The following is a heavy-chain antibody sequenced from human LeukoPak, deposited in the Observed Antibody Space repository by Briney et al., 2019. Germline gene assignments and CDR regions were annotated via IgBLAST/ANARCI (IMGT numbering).Heavy chain of an antibody. J-gene: IGHJ4*02. CDR1: GYSFSNYW. Sequence: KRGESLKISCKGSGYSFSNYWIAWVRQMPGKGLEWMGIIYPAESESRYSPSFEGQVTMSADKSISTAYLQWTSLKASDTAMYYCARRNSGSRFDNWGQGILVTVSS. CDR2: IYPAESES. V-gene: IGHV5-51*01. CDR3: ARRNSGSRFDN. D-gene: IGHD1-26*01.